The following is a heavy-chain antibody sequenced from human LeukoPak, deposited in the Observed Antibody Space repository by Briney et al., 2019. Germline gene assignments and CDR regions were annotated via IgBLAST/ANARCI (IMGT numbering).Heavy chain of an antibody. CDR3: AKAGSSGWSSSGGDY. Sequence: PGGSLRLSCAASGFTFSNFAMSWLRQAPGKGLEWVSTISGSGGSTFYADSVKGRFPISRDNSNNTLFLQMNSLRAEDTAIYFCAKAGSSGWSSSGGDYWGQGSLVTVSS. V-gene: IGHV3-23*01. J-gene: IGHJ4*02. CDR1: GFTFSNFA. D-gene: IGHD6-19*01. CDR2: ISGSGGST.